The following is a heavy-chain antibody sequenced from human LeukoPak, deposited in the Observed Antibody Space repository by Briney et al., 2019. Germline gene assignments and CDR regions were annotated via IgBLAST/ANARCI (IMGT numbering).Heavy chain of an antibody. CDR1: GFTFSSYA. CDR3: ARDFSMVLDY. D-gene: IGHD3-10*01. J-gene: IGHJ4*02. Sequence: GRSLRLSCAASGFTFSSYAMHWVHQAPGKGLEWVAVISYDGSNKYYADSVKGRFTISRDNSKNTLYLQMNSLRAEDTAVYYCARDFSMVLDYWGQGTLVTVSS. CDR2: ISYDGSNK. V-gene: IGHV3-30-3*01.